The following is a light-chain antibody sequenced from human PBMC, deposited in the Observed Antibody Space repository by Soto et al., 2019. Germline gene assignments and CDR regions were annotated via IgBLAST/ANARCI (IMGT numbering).Light chain of an antibody. CDR1: QSVSSY. J-gene: IGKJ4*01. CDR3: QQRTNWPST. V-gene: IGKV3-11*01. CDR2: DAS. Sequence: EIVLTQSPATLSLSPGERATLSCRASQSVSSYLAWYQQKPGQAPRLLIYDASNRATGIPARFTGSGSGTDFTLTIGSLQPEDFAVYYCQQRTNWPSTFGGGTKVDIK.